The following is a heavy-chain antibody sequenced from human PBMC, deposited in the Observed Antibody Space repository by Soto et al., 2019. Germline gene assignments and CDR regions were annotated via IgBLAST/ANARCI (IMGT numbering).Heavy chain of an antibody. CDR1: GFTFSSYA. CDR2: ISYDGSNK. CDR3: ARATGTYYYDYGMDV. V-gene: IGHV3-30-3*01. J-gene: IGHJ6*02. Sequence: PGGSLRLSCAASGFTFSSYAMHWVRQAPGKGLEWVAVISYDGSNKYYADPVKGRFTISRDNSNNTMYKQMISLRGEDAAVSYWARATGTYYYDYGMDVWGQGTTVTVSS. D-gene: IGHD1-1*01.